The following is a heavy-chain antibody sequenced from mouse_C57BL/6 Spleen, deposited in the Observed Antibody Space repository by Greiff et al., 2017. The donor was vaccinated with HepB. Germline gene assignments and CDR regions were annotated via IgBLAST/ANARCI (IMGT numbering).Heavy chain of an antibody. CDR3: TTGRLLRLWFAY. D-gene: IGHD3-2*02. V-gene: IGHV14-4*01. CDR2: IDPENGDT. J-gene: IGHJ3*01. CDR1: GFNIKDDY. Sequence: VQLQQSGAELVRPGASVKLSCTASGFNIKDDYMHWVKQRPEQGLEWIGWIDPENGDTEYASKFQGKATITADTSSNTAYLQPSSLTSEDTSVYYCTTGRLLRLWFAYWGQVTLVTVSA.